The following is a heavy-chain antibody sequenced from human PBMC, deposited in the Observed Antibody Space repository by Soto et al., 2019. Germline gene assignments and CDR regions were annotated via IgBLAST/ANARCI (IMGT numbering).Heavy chain of an antibody. CDR3: ARGQAGILTAFDP. V-gene: IGHV4-31*03. CDR2: IYYSGST. D-gene: IGHD3-9*01. J-gene: IGHJ5*02. Sequence: QVQLQESGPGLVKPSQTLSLTCTVSGGSISSGGYYWSWIRQHPGKGLEWIGYIYYSGSTYYNPSLKSRVTISVDTSKNQFSLKLSSVTAADMAVYYCARGQAGILTAFDPWGQGTLVTVSS. CDR1: GGSISSGGYY.